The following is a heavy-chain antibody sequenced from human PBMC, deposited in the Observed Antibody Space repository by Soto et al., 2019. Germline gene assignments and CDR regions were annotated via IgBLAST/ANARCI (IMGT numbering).Heavy chain of an antibody. CDR3: ARAPTDSSWYPWGYFDY. V-gene: IGHV6-1*01. D-gene: IGHD6-13*01. J-gene: IGHJ4*02. CDR1: GDIVSSNSAA. Sequence: QSQTLSLTCAISGDIVSSNSAAWNWIRQSPSRGLEWLGRTYYRSKWYNDYAVSVKSRITINPDTSKNQFSLQLNSVTPEDTAVYYCARAPTDSSWYPWGYFDYWGQGTLVTVSS. CDR2: TYYRSKWYN.